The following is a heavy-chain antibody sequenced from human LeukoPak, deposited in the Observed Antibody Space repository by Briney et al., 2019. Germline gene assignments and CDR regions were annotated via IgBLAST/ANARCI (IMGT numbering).Heavy chain of an antibody. CDR1: GYTFTSYD. CDR3: ARGPNIAVAGIYYYYYMDV. CDR2: MNPNSGNT. V-gene: IGHV1-8*01. D-gene: IGHD6-19*01. Sequence: ASVKVSCKASGYTFTSYDINWVRQATGQGLEWMGWMNPNSGNTGYAQKFQGRVTITRNTSISTAYMELSSLRSEDTAVYYCARGPNIAVAGIYYYYYMDVWGKGTTVTVSS. J-gene: IGHJ6*03.